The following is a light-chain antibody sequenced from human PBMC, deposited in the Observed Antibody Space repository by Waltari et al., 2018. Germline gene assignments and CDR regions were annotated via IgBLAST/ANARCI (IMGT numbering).Light chain of an antibody. V-gene: IGKV1-39*01. CDR3: QQSYSTPPT. CDR1: QSISSD. Sequence: DIQMTQSPSSLSAYVGDRVTITCRASQSISSDLNWYQQKPGKAPKLLISGTSNLQSGVPSEFSGSGSGTDFTLTINSLQPLDSATYYCQQSYSTPPTFGGGTKVEI. CDR2: GTS. J-gene: IGKJ4*01.